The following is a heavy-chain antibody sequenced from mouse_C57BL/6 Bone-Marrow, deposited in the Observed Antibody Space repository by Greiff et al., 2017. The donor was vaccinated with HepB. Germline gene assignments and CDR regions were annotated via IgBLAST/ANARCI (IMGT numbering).Heavy chain of an antibody. CDR2: IYPGSGST. CDR3: ARWGGKERYFDV. J-gene: IGHJ1*03. CDR1: GYTFTSYW. Sequence: QVQLQQPGAELVKPGASVKMSCKASGYTFTSYWITWVKQRPGQGLEWIGYIYPGSGSTNYNEKFKSKATLTVDKPSSTAYMQLSSLTSEDSAVYYCARWGGKERYFDVWGTGTTVTVSS. D-gene: IGHD1-3*01. V-gene: IGHV1-55*01.